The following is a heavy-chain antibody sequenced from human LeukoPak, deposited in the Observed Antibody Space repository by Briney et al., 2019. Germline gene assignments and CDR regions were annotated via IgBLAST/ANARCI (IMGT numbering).Heavy chain of an antibody. J-gene: IGHJ4*02. CDR2: ISPYNGNT. CDR3: AWAGSCSGWYFDY. V-gene: IGHV1-18*01. Sequence: ASVKVSCKASGYDFTRVGIIWLPRAPGQGLEWMGWISPYNGNTRYAQKFQGRVAMTTDTSTTTAYMELRGLRFNDTAVYYCAWAGSCSGWYFDYWGQGTLVTVSS. CDR1: GYDFTRVG. D-gene: IGHD6-19*01.